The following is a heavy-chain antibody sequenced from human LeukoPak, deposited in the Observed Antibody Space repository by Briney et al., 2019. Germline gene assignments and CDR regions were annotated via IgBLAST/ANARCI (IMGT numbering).Heavy chain of an antibody. CDR1: GGPINNRY. CDR2: IFDTGNT. J-gene: IGHJ4*02. Sequence: PSETLSLTCIVSGGPINNRYWSWIRQPPGQGLEWIGYIFDTGNTNYNPSLKSRVAISLDTSKNQFSLKLRSVTAADTAVYYCARDQVGYGLDYWGQGTLVTVSS. D-gene: IGHD5-18*01. CDR3: ARDQVGYGLDY. V-gene: IGHV4-59*11.